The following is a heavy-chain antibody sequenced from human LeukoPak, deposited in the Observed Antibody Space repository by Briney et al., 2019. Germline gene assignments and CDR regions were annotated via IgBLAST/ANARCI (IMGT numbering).Heavy chain of an antibody. V-gene: IGHV3-66*01. CDR3: AREAGSGRRSDAFDI. CDR2: IYSGGST. CDR1: GFTVSSNY. Sequence: GGSLRLSCAASGFTVSSNYMSWVRQAPGKGLEWVSVIYSGGSTYYADSVKGRFTISRDNFKNTLYLQMNSLRAEDTAVYYCAREAGSGRRSDAFDIWGQGTMVTVSS. J-gene: IGHJ3*02. D-gene: IGHD3-10*01.